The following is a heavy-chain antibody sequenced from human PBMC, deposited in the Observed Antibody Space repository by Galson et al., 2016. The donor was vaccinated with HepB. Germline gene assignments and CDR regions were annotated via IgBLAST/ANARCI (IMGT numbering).Heavy chain of an antibody. D-gene: IGHD4-23*01. CDR3: AKPDFGGNRGPFDR. CDR2: ISGRSVNL. Sequence: SLRLSCAASGFTFSSFALNWVRQAPGKGLEWVSSISGRSVNLYYADSVKGRFTISRDNSQNTLYLQMNNLRAEDTAVYHCAKPDFGGNRGPFDRWGQGTLVTVSS. V-gene: IGHV3-23*01. CDR1: GFTFSSFA. J-gene: IGHJ4*02.